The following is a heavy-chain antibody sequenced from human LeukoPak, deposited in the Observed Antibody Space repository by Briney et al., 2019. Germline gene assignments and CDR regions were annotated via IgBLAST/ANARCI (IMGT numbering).Heavy chain of an antibody. V-gene: IGHV3-9*03. CDR1: GFTFDDYA. CDR3: AKDRDQLLSSAFDI. CDR2: ISWNSGSI. J-gene: IGHJ3*02. Sequence: PGRSLRFSCAASGFTFDDYAMHWVRQAPGKGLEWVSGISWNSGSIGYADSVKGRFTISRDNAKNSLYLQMNSLRAEDMALYYCAKDRDQLLSSAFDIWGQGTMVTVSS. D-gene: IGHD2-2*01.